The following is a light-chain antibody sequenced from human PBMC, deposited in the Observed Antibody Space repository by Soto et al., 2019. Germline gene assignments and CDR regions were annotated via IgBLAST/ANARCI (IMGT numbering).Light chain of an antibody. J-gene: IGKJ1*01. Sequence: DIHMTHCPSSLSASVGDIVAITCGSSQSISSYLNWYQHKPGKAPKLLIYAASSLQSGVPSRFSGSGSGTDFTLTISSLQPEDFATYYCQQSYSSWTFGQGTKVDIK. CDR2: AAS. CDR3: QQSYSSWT. V-gene: IGKV1-39*01. CDR1: QSISSY.